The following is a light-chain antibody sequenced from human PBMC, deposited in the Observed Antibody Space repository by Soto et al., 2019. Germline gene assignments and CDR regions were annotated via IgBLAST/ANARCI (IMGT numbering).Light chain of an antibody. CDR3: QQYSNWKT. CDR1: RTVGSK. J-gene: IGKJ2*01. CDR2: DAS. Sequence: EIVMTQSPVTLSVSPGERVTLSCRASRTVGSKLAWYQQKPGQAPRLLISDASTRATGIPARFSGSGSGTEFTLTISSLQSEDFAVYYCQQYSNWKTFGQGTKLEIK. V-gene: IGKV3-15*01.